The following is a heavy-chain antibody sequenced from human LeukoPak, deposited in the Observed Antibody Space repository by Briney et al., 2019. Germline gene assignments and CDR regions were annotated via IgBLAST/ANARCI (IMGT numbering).Heavy chain of an antibody. Sequence: SETLSLTCTVSGGSISSSSYYWGWIRQPPRKGLGWIGSIYYSGSTYYNPSLKSRVTISVDTSKNQFSLKLSSVTAADTAVYYCARQPSDYWGQGTLVTVSS. CDR1: GGSISSSSYY. V-gene: IGHV4-39*01. CDR2: IYYSGST. CDR3: ARQPSDY. J-gene: IGHJ4*02.